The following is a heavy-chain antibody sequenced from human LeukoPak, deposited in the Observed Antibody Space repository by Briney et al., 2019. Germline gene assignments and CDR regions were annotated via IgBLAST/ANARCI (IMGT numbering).Heavy chain of an antibody. CDR3: VSSFRNYDYPY. D-gene: IGHD3-16*01. Sequence: GGSLRLSCAASGFTFSSYAMSWVRQAPGKGLEWVSAISGSGGNTYYADSVKGRFTISRDNSRNTLYLQMNSLRDEDTAIYYCVSSFRNYDYPYWGQGSLVTVSS. CDR2: ISGSGGNT. J-gene: IGHJ4*02. CDR1: GFTFSSYA. V-gene: IGHV3-23*01.